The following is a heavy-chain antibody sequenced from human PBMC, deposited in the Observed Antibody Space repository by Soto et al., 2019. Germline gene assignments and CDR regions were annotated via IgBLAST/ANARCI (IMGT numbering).Heavy chain of an antibody. J-gene: IGHJ5*02. Sequence: SETLSLTCTVSGASISGFYWSWIRKSAGKGLEWIGRIYATGTTDYNPSLKSRVMMSVDTSKKQFSLKLRSVTAADTAVYYCVRDGTKTLGDWFDPWGQG. CDR3: VRDGTKTLGDWFDP. CDR1: GASISGFY. V-gene: IGHV4-4*07. CDR2: IYATGTT. D-gene: IGHD1-1*01.